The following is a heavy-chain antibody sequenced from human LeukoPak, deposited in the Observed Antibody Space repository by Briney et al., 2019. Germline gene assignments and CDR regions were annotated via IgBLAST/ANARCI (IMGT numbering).Heavy chain of an antibody. V-gene: IGHV4-34*01. J-gene: IGHJ4*02. D-gene: IGHD3-22*01. Sequence: PSETLSLTCAVFGGSFTGYHWNWIRQCPAKGMEWIGQIHHSGSANYTRSLKSRVTITIASSKNEFSLELSSVTAADSAMYYCAKGKYDSSDYSGGWYYFDYWGQGSLVTVSS. CDR1: GGSFTGYH. CDR2: IHHSGSA. CDR3: AKGKYDSSDYSGGWYYFDY.